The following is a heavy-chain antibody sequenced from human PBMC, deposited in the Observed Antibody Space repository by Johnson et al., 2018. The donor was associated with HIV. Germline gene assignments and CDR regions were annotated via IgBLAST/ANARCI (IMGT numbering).Heavy chain of an antibody. CDR2: ISHDGSNK. Sequence: QVHLVESGGGVVQPGTSLRLSCAASGFTFSYYAIFWVRQAPGKGLEWVAVISHDGSNKYYADSVQGRFTISRDNSKNTLYLQMNSLRAEDTAVYYCAKVRRAYYEDAFDIWGQGTMVTVSS. CDR3: AKVRRAYYEDAFDI. CDR1: GFTFSYYA. J-gene: IGHJ3*02. D-gene: IGHD3-22*01. V-gene: IGHV3-30-3*01.